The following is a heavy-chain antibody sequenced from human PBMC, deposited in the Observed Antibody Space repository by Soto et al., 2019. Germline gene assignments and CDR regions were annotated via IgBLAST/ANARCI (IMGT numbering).Heavy chain of an antibody. D-gene: IGHD1-26*01. CDR3: AKGQNSGTYRFYFDY. CDR1: GIALSSYA. CDR2: ISASGGST. J-gene: IGHJ4*02. Sequence: GGSLRLSCGASGIALSSYAMSWFRQAPGKGPEWVSGISASGGSTSYADSVKGRFTISRDNSKNTLYLQMNSLRADDTAVYHCAKGQNSGTYRFYFDYWGQGALVTVSS. V-gene: IGHV3-23*01.